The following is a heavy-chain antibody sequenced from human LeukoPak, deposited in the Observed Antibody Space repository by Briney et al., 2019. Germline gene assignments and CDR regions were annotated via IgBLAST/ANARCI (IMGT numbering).Heavy chain of an antibody. V-gene: IGHV4-39*01. CDR1: GGSISSSSYY. Sequence: PSETLSLTCTVSGGSISSSSYYWGWIRQPPGKGLEWIGSIYYSGSTYYNPSLKSRVTISADTSKNQFSLKLSSVTAADTAVYYCARRSGSGSQYYFDYWGQGTLVTVSS. CDR3: ARRSGSGSQYYFDY. CDR2: IYYSGST. D-gene: IGHD1-26*01. J-gene: IGHJ4*02.